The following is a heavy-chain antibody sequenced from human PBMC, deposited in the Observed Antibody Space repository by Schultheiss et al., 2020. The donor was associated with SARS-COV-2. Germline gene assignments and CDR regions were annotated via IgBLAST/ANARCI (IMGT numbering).Heavy chain of an antibody. CDR3: ARDPTGYSPDY. V-gene: IGHV4-59*01. CDR2: IYYSGST. D-gene: IGHD1-1*01. J-gene: IGHJ4*02. CDR1: GGSISSYY. Sequence: SETLSLTCTVSGGSISSYYWSWIRQPPGKGLEWIGYIYYSGSTNYNPSLKSRVTISVETSKNQFSLKLSSVTAADTAVYYCARDPTGYSPDYWGQGTLVTVSS.